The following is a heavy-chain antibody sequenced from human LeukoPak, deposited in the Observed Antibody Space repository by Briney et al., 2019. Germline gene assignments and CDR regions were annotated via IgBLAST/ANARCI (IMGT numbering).Heavy chain of an antibody. CDR1: GGSISSYY. D-gene: IGHD6-13*01. Sequence: PSETLSLTCTVSGGSISSYYWSWIRQPPGKGLEWIGYIYYSGSTNYNPSLKSRVTISVDTSKNQFSLKLSSVTAADTAVYYCARVGPIIAAAGTYDYWGQGTLVTVSS. CDR2: IYYSGST. J-gene: IGHJ4*02. V-gene: IGHV4-59*01. CDR3: ARVGPIIAAAGTYDY.